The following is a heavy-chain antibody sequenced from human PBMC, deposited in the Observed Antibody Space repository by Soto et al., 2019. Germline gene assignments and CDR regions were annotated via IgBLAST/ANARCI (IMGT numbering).Heavy chain of an antibody. CDR2: IKQDGSEK. Sequence: GRSLRLSCAASGFTFSSYWMSWVRQAPGKGLEWVANIKQDGSEKYYVDSVKGRFTISRDNAQNSLYLQMNSLRAEDTAAYYCSRTYSSSPDAHYLGQGTLVTVSS. J-gene: IGHJ4*02. D-gene: IGHD6-6*01. CDR1: GFTFSSYW. V-gene: IGHV3-7*01. CDR3: SRTYSSSPDAHY.